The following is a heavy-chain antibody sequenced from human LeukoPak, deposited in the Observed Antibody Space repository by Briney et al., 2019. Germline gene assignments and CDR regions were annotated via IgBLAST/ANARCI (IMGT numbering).Heavy chain of an antibody. V-gene: IGHV3-23*01. CDR3: AKVGTIETTEELNWFDP. Sequence: GGSLRLSCAASGFAFNNYAMSWVRRAPGKGLEWLSSISDTGDGTYYADSVKGRFTFSRDNSKNTLSLQMSSLGADDTAVYYCAKVGTIETTEELNWFDPWGQGTLVTVSS. CDR2: ISDTGDGT. D-gene: IGHD4-11*01. CDR1: GFAFNNYA. J-gene: IGHJ5*02.